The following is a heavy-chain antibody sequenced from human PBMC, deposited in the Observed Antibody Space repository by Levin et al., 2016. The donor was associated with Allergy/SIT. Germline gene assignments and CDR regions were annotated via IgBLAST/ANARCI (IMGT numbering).Heavy chain of an antibody. V-gene: IGHV4-59*01. CDR3: ARDSPNIRHDAFDI. D-gene: IGHD2-2*02. CDR1: GGSFSGYY. Sequence: SETLSLTCAVYGGSFSGYYWSWIRQPPGKGLEWIGYIYYSGSTNYNPSLKSRVTISVDTSKNQFSLKLSSVTAADTAVYYCARDSPNIRHDAFDIWGQGTMVTVSS. CDR2: IYYSGST. J-gene: IGHJ3*02.